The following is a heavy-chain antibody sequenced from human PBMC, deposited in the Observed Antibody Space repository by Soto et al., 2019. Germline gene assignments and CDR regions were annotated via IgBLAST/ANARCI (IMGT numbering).Heavy chain of an antibody. V-gene: IGHV1-18*01. CDR1: GYTFTSYG. Sequence: QVQLVKSGAEVKKPGASVKVSCKASGYTFTSYGISWVRQAPGQGLEWMGWISAYNGNTNYAQKLQGRVTMTQDTATSTAYMELRSLRSDDTAVYYCARAFDCTAYNLDAFDIWGQGTIVTVSS. D-gene: IGHD1-20*01. CDR3: ARAFDCTAYNLDAFDI. CDR2: ISAYNGNT. J-gene: IGHJ3*02.